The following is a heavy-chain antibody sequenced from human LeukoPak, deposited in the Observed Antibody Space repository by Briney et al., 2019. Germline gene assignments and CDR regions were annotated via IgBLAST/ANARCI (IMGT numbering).Heavy chain of an antibody. D-gene: IGHD2-15*01. Sequence: GGAVKVSCKVSGYTLIELSMHWVRPAPGKGREWMGGFYPEDGETIYAQKFQGGVTMTQDTSTDTTYMQLSSLRSEDTAVYYCATDGSDCSGGSCYSYGMDVWGKGTTVSVSS. CDR1: GYTLIELS. CDR2: FYPEDGET. CDR3: ATDGSDCSGGSCYSYGMDV. J-gene: IGHJ6*04. V-gene: IGHV1-24*01.